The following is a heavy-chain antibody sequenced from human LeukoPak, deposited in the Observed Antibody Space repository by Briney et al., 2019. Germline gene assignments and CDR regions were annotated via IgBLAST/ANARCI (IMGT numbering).Heavy chain of an antibody. V-gene: IGHV4-59*01. D-gene: IGHD3-10*01. CDR3: ARGKKRITMVRGVPGGWFDP. CDR1: GGSISSYY. J-gene: IGHJ5*02. CDR2: IYYSGST. Sequence: SETLSLTCTVSGGSISSYYWSWIRQPPGKGLEWIGYIYYSGSTNYNPSLKSRVTISVDTPKNQFSLKLSSVTAADTAVYYCARGKKRITMVRGVPGGWFDPWGQGTLVTVSS.